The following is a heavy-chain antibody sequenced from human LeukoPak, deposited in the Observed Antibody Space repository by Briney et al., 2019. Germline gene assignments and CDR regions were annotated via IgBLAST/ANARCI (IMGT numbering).Heavy chain of an antibody. CDR1: GFSFSSYS. J-gene: IGHJ4*02. CDR3: GPHGATVY. Sequence: PGGSLRLSCAASGFSFSSYSMTWVRQAPGKGLEWVAVISYDGSNKYYADSVKGRFTISRDNSKNTLYLQMNSLRAEDTAVYYCGPHGATVYWGQGTLVTVSS. CDR2: ISYDGSNK. D-gene: IGHD1-26*01. V-gene: IGHV3-30*03.